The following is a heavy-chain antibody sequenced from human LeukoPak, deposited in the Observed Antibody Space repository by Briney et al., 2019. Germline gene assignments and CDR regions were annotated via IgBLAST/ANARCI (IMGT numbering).Heavy chain of an antibody. V-gene: IGHV3-30*02. J-gene: IGHJ4*02. D-gene: IGHD2-2*01. CDR1: GFTFSSYG. CDR2: IRYDGSNK. CDR3: AKDQAAGSNRWIPDY. Sequence: AGGSLRLSCAASGFTFSSYGMHWVRQAPGKGLEWVTFIRYDGSNKYYADSVKGRFTISRDSSKNMVYLQMNSLRAEDTAVYYCAKDQAAGSNRWIPDYWGQGTLVTVSS.